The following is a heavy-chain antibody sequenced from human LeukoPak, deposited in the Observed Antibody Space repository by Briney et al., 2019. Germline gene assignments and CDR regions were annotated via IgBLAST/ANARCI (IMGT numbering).Heavy chain of an antibody. CDR3: ARSNQADDY. CDR1: GFTFSSYW. D-gene: IGHD1-14*01. Sequence: GGSLRLSCAASGFTFSSYWMHWVRQVPGKGLVWVARINPGGSSITYADSVKGRFTIPRDNTKNTLYLQMDSLRAEDTGVYYCARSNQADDYWGQGTLVTVSS. CDR2: INPGGSSI. J-gene: IGHJ4*02. V-gene: IGHV3-74*01.